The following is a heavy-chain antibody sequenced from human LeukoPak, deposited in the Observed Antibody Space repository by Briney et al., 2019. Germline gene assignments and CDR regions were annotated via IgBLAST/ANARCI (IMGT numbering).Heavy chain of an antibody. Sequence: QSGGSLRLSCAASGFTFSDHYMDWVRQAPGKGLEWVGRTKTKADSYTTEYAASVKGRFTISRDDSKNSLFLQMNSLKTEDTAVYYCAKDSSNWTFDYWGQGTLVTVSS. CDR3: AKDSSNWTFDY. CDR2: TKTKADSYTT. J-gene: IGHJ4*02. D-gene: IGHD1-1*01. V-gene: IGHV3-72*01. CDR1: GFTFSDHY.